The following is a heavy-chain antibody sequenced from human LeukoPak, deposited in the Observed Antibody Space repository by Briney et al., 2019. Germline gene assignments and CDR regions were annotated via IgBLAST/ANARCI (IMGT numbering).Heavy chain of an antibody. CDR2: IGTAGDT. Sequence: GGSLRLSCAASGFTFSSYDMHWVRQATGKGLEWVSAIGTAGDTYYPGSVKGRFTISRENAKNSLYLQMNSLRAGDTAVYYCARGVTIFGVVTFRYYYYMDVWGKGTTVTVSS. CDR1: GFTFSSYD. D-gene: IGHD3-3*01. V-gene: IGHV3-13*01. J-gene: IGHJ6*03. CDR3: ARGVTIFGVVTFRYYYYMDV.